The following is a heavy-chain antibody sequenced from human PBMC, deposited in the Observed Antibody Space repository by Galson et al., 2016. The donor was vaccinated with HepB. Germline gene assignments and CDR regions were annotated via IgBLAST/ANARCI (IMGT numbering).Heavy chain of an antibody. J-gene: IGHJ4*02. CDR2: IYYSGNT. CDR3: GRGLHGNSADDY. V-gene: IGHV4-59*01. D-gene: IGHD4-23*01. Sequence: SETLSLTCTVSGGFISTSYWSWIRQPPGKGLEWIGYIYYSGNTYYNPSLRSRVTMSVGTSKNQFSLKLTSVTTAVTAVYYCGRGLHGNSADDYWGQGTLVTVSS. CDR1: GGFISTSY.